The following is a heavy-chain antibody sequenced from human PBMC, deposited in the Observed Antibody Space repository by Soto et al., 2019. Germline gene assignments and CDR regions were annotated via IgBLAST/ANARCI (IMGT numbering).Heavy chain of an antibody. V-gene: IGHV4-34*01. J-gene: IGHJ4*02. Sequence: QVQLQQWGAGLLKPSETLSLTCAVYGGSFSGYYWSWIRQPPGKGLEWIGEINHSGSTNYNPSLKSRVTISVDTSKNQFSLKLSSVTAADTAVYYCARGGFSKILDYWGQGTPVTVSS. CDR3: ARGGFSKILDY. D-gene: IGHD3-3*02. CDR1: GGSFSGYY. CDR2: INHSGST.